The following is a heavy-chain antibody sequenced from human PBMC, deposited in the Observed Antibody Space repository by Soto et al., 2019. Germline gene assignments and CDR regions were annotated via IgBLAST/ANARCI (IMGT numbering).Heavy chain of an antibody. D-gene: IGHD3-10*01. Sequence: QIRLEQSESEVKKPGASVRVSCKASGYTFATYGFSWVRQAPGQGLEWMGWISAYNGETRLAERFQGRVTMTTDTATTTGYMDWRILGSDDTALYYCARACRLGAFYKPDLYNYVLDVWGQGTTIIVS. V-gene: IGHV1-18*04. CDR1: GYTFATYG. CDR3: ARACRLGAFYKPDLYNYVLDV. CDR2: ISAYNGET. J-gene: IGHJ6*02.